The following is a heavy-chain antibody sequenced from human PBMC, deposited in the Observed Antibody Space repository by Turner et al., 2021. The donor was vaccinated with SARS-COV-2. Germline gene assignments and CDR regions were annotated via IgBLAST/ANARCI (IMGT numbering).Heavy chain of an antibody. CDR3: ARHPFLGVVADYYFDY. V-gene: IGHV4-59*08. CDR2: IHFSGTT. J-gene: IGHJ4*02. D-gene: IGHD3-22*01. Sequence: QVQLQESGQGLVKPLATLSLTCTVSGASISGSYWSWFRQPPGKGLEWIGYIHFSGTTNYNPSLRSRVTISVDTSKNQFSLKLSSVTAADTAVYYCARHPFLGVVADYYFDYWGQGTLVTVSS. CDR1: GASISGSY.